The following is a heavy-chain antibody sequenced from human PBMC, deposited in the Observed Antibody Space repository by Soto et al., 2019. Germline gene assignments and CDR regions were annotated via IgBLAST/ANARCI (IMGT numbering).Heavy chain of an antibody. CDR2: ISAYNGNT. Sequence: ASVKVSCKASGYTFTSYGISWVRQAPGQGLEWMGWISAYNGNTNYAQKLQGRVIMTTDTSTRTAYMELRSLRSDDTAVYYCAREGPDYYDSNGPTIHDAFDIWGQGTMVT. D-gene: IGHD3-22*01. CDR1: GYTFTSYG. CDR3: AREGPDYYDSNGPTIHDAFDI. V-gene: IGHV1-18*01. J-gene: IGHJ3*02.